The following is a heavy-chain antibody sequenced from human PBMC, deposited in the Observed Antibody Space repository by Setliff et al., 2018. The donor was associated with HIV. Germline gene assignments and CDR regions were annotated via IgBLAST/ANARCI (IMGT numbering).Heavy chain of an antibody. CDR1: GFIFGDYA. V-gene: IGHV3-49*04. Sequence: HPGGSLRLSCASSGFIFGDYAMTWVRQAPGKGLEWVGFIRNRGYGGTIEYAASVKGRFSISRDDSKSVAYLQMNNLNTEDTAVYYCARGDTDTWWPTFDIWGLGTLVTVSS. CDR3: ARGDTDTWWPTFDI. D-gene: IGHD2-8*02. CDR2: IRNRGYGGTI. J-gene: IGHJ3*02.